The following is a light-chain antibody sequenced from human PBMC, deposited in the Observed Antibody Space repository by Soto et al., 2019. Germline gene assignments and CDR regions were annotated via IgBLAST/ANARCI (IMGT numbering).Light chain of an antibody. CDR2: GNS. CDR3: QSYDSSMSSYV. Sequence: QSVLTQPPSVSGAPGQRVTISCTGSSSNIGAGYDVHWYQQLPGTAPKLLIYGNSNRPSGVPDRFSGSKSSTSAYLPITWLQAEDEADYYCQSYDSSMSSYVFGTGTKLTV. CDR1: SSNIGAGYD. J-gene: IGLJ6*01. V-gene: IGLV1-40*01.